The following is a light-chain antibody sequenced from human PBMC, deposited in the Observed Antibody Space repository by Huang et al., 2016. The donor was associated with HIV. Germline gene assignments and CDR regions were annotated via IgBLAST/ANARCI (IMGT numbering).Light chain of an antibody. Sequence: VVLTQSPLYLSVTLGQPASISCRSSQTLIHSNGNTYWNWFKQRPGQSPSRLISQVSRRDTGVPDRFSGSGSGTDFTRKISRVEAEDVGVYYCMQGTHLFTFGGGTRVDIK. CDR2: QVS. J-gene: IGKJ4*01. CDR1: QTLIHSNGNTY. V-gene: IGKV2-30*02. CDR3: MQGTHLFT.